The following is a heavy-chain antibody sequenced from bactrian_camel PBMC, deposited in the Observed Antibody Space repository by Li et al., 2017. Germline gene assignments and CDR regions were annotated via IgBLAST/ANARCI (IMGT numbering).Heavy chain of an antibody. CDR2: IASGGSTT. Sequence: VQLVESGGGSVQPGGSLRLSCAASGFTFSSYDMSWVRQAPGKGLEWVSTIASGGSTTDYVDSVKGRFTISRDNAKNMVYLQMNSLKPDDTAVYYCVRARWTGFDYWGQGTQVTVS. J-gene: IGHJ4*01. D-gene: IGHD1*01. CDR1: GFTFSSYD. V-gene: IGHV3S40*01. CDR3: VRARWTGFDY.